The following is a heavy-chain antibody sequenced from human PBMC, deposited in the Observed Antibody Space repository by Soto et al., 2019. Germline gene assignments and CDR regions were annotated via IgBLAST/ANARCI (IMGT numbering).Heavy chain of an antibody. CDR3: ARGENRLHSYFDY. CDR1: GGSFSGYY. V-gene: IGHV4-34*01. J-gene: IGHJ4*02. Sequence: SETLSLTCAVYGGSFSGYYWSWIRQPPGKGLEWIGEINHSGSTNYNPSLKSRVTISVDASKNQFSLKLSSVTAADTAVYYCARGENRLHSYFDYWGQGTLVTVSS. CDR2: INHSGST.